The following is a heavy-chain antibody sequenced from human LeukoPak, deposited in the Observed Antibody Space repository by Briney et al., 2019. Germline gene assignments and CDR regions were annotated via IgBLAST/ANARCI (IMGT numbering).Heavy chain of an antibody. CDR3: TRAGSDIVVVPAALYYYYGMDV. CDR2: IRSKAYGGTT. Sequence: GGSLRLSCTASGFTYGDYAMSWVRQAPGKGLEWVGFIRSKAYGGTTEYAASVKGRFTISRDDSKSIAYLQMNSLKAEATAVYYCTRAGSDIVVVPAALYYYYGMDVWGKGTTVTVSS. V-gene: IGHV3-49*04. J-gene: IGHJ6*04. D-gene: IGHD2-2*01. CDR1: GFTYGDYA.